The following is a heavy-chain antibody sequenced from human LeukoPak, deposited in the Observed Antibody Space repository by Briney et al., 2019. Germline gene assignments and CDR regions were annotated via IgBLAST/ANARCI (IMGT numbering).Heavy chain of an antibody. Sequence: GGSLRLSCAVSGFTFSGFLMSWSRQAPGKGLEWVASINSDGSEGYYADVVKGRFTISRDNAKNSLYLQINSLRAEDTAVYYCARSSYSSSSSVWGQGTMVTVSS. J-gene: IGHJ3*01. CDR1: GFTFSGFL. CDR2: INSDGSEG. D-gene: IGHD6-6*01. V-gene: IGHV3-7*03. CDR3: ARSSYSSSSSV.